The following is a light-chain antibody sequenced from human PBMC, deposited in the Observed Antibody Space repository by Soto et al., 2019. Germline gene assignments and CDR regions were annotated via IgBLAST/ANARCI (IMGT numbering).Light chain of an antibody. CDR2: TAS. CDR3: QQTSNTLDS. Sequence: DIQVTQSPSSLSASVGDRVTITCRASQSIRTYLNWYQQRPGKPPKLLIHTASTLQSGVPSRFSGSGSGTDFTLTISSLQPEDFATYYCQQTSNTLDSFGQGTKLEIK. CDR1: QSIRTY. V-gene: IGKV1-39*01. J-gene: IGKJ2*03.